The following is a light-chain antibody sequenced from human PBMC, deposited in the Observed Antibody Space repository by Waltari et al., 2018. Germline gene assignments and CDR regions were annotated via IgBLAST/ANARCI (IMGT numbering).Light chain of an antibody. CDR1: KLGNRY. CDR3: QAWDSSTVV. J-gene: IGLJ2*01. CDR2: QDD. V-gene: IGLV3-1*01. Sequence: TASITCSGDKLGNRYASWYQQKPGQSPVLVIYQDDKRPSGIPERFSGSNSGNTATLTISGTQAMDEADYYCQAWDSSTVVFGGGTKLTVL.